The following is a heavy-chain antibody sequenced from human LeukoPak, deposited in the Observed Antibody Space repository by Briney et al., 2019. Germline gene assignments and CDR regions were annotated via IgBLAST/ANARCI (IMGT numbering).Heavy chain of an antibody. CDR1: GDSVSSNSAT. D-gene: IGHD6-19*01. CDR3: ARGAPVAATRGMDV. J-gene: IGHJ6*02. CDR2: TYYRSKWYN. Sequence: SQTLSLTCAISGDSVSSNSATWNWIRQSPSRGLEWLGRTYYRSKWYNDYAVSVKSRKTINPDTSKNQFSLQLNSVTPEDTAVYYCARGAPVAATRGMDVWGQGTTVTVTS. V-gene: IGHV6-1*01.